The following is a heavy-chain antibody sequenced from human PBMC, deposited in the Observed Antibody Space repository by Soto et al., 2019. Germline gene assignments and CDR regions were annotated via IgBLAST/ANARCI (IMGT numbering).Heavy chain of an antibody. J-gene: IGHJ4*02. CDR1: GFTFSAFA. V-gene: IGHV3-30*18. D-gene: IGHD3-10*01. CDR2: ISYDGGNE. CDR3: AKGVVREPAYFDY. Sequence: QSGGSLRLSCAVSGFTFSAFAMYWVRQAPGKGLEWVALISYDGGNEDYAESVRGRFTISRDNSKNTLYLDMNSLSAEDSAVYFCAKGVVREPAYFDYWGQGTLVTVSS.